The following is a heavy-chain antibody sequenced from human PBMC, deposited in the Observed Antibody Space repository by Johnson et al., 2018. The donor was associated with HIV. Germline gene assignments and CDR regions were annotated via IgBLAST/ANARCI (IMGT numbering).Heavy chain of an antibody. CDR2: ISWNSGSI. Sequence: VQLVESGGGVVRPGGSLRLSCAASGFTFDDYAMHWVRQAPGKGPEWVSGISWNSGSIDYADSVKGRFTISRDNAKNSLFLHMNSLRAEDTAVYHCAKDLYSSSWTNDAFEIWGQGTMVTVSS. CDR3: AKDLYSSSWTNDAFEI. J-gene: IGHJ3*02. D-gene: IGHD6-13*01. V-gene: IGHV3-9*01. CDR1: GFTFDDYA.